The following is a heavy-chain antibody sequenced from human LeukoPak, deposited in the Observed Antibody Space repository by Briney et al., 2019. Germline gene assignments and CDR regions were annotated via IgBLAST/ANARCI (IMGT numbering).Heavy chain of an antibody. CDR1: GFTFSNYN. CDR2: ISSRGSYT. Sequence: SGGSLRLSCAASGFTFSNYNMNCVRQAPGKGLEWVSYISSRGSYTYYADSVKGRFTISRDNAKNSLYLQMNSLRAEDTAVYYCARIDAFDIWGQGTMVTVSS. J-gene: IGHJ3*02. V-gene: IGHV3-21*06. CDR3: ARIDAFDI.